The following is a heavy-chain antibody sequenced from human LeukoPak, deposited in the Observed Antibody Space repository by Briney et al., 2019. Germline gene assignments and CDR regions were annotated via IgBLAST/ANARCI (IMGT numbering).Heavy chain of an antibody. V-gene: IGHV1-2*02. D-gene: IGHD2-15*01. CDR1: GYTFTGYY. CDR3: AGGPGVYCSGGSCWVY. Sequence: GASVKVSCKASGYTFTGYYMHWVRQAPGQGLEWMGWINPNSDGTNYAQKFQGRVTMTGDTSISTAYMELSRLRSDDTAVYYCAGGPGVYCSGGSCWVYWGQGTLVTVSS. J-gene: IGHJ4*02. CDR2: INPNSDGT.